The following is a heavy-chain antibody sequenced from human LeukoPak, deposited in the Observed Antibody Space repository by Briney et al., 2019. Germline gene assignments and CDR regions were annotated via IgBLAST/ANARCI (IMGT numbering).Heavy chain of an antibody. CDR2: IKQDGSEK. D-gene: IGHD2-2*01. J-gene: IGHJ4*02. CDR3: ARDYCSTTTCLDY. V-gene: IGHV3-7*03. CDR1: GFTFSSYW. Sequence: GGSLRLSCAASGFTFSSYWMSWVRQAPGKGLEWVANIKQDGSEKWYVDSVKGRFTISREDSKNTLYLQMNSLRVEDTAMYYCARDYCSTTTCLDYWGQGTLVTVSS.